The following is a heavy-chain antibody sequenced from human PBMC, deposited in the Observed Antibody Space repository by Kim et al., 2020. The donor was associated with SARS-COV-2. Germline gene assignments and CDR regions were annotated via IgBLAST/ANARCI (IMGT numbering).Heavy chain of an antibody. J-gene: IGHJ4*02. CDR2: IYYSGST. V-gene: IGHV4-39*01. CDR1: GGSISSSSYY. Sequence: SETLSLTCTVSGGSISSSSYYWGWIRQPPGKGLEWIGSIYYSGSTYYNPSLKSRVTISVDTSKNQFSLKLSSVTAADTAVYYCARHTTVQYYDSSGRGEFDYRGQGTLVTVSS. D-gene: IGHD3-22*01. CDR3: ARHTTVQYYDSSGRGEFDY.